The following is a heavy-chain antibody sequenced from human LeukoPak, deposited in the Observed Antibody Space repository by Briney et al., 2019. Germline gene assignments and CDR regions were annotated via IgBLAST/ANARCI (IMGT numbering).Heavy chain of an antibody. Sequence: GASVKVSCKASGGTFSSYTISWVRQAPGQGLEWMGRIIPILGIANYAQKFQGRVTITADKSTSTAYMELSSLRSEDTAMYYCARQAVAGGPFDYWGQGTLVTVSS. CDR1: GGTFSSYT. V-gene: IGHV1-69*02. J-gene: IGHJ4*02. D-gene: IGHD6-19*01. CDR2: IIPILGIA. CDR3: ARQAVAGGPFDY.